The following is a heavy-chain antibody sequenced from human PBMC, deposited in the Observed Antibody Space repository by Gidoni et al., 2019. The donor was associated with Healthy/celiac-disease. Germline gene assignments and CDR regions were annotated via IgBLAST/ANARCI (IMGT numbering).Heavy chain of an antibody. CDR1: GFTFSRYA. CDR2: ISGSGGST. D-gene: IGHD3-16*02. V-gene: IGHV3-23*01. Sequence: EVQLLESGGGLVQPGGSLRLSCAASGFTFSRYAMSWVRQAPGKGLEWVSAISGSGGSTYYADSVKGRFTISRDNSKNTLYLQMNSLRAEDTAVYYCAKNVMITFGGVIVHDAFDIWGQGTMVTVSS. J-gene: IGHJ3*02. CDR3: AKNVMITFGGVIVHDAFDI.